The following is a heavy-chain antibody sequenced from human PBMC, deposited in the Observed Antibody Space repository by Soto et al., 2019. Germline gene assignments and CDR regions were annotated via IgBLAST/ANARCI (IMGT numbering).Heavy chain of an antibody. Sequence: LRISCKGSGYSFTSYWITWVRQMPGKGLEWMGRIDPSDSYTNYSPSFQGHVTISADKSISTAYLQWSSLKASDTAMYYCARVSGYPNYYGMDVWGQGTTVTVYS. V-gene: IGHV5-10-1*01. CDR2: IDPSDSYT. CDR3: ARVSGYPNYYGMDV. D-gene: IGHD3-22*01. J-gene: IGHJ6*02. CDR1: GYSFTSYW.